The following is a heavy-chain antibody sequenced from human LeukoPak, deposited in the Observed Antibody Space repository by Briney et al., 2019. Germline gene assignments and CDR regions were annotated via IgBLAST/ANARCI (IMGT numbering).Heavy chain of an antibody. CDR3: AKEGYCSGGSRYFSSRFIVY. CDR2: ISGSGGST. J-gene: IGHJ4*02. CDR1: GFTFSSYG. D-gene: IGHD2-15*01. V-gene: IGHV3-23*01. Sequence: GGSLRLSCAASGFTFSSYGMSWVRQAPGKGLEWVSAISGSGGSTYYADSVKGRFTISRDNSKNTLYLQMNSLRAEDTAVYYCAKEGYCSGGSRYFSSRFIVYWGRGTLVTVSS.